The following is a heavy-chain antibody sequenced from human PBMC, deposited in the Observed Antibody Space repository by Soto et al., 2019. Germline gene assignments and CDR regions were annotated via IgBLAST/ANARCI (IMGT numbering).Heavy chain of an antibody. J-gene: IGHJ4*02. CDR2: MNPNSGST. CDR1: GYTFTSYD. Sequence: QVQLVQSGAEVKKPGASVKVSCKASGYTFTSYDINWVRQATGQGLEWMGWMNPNSGSTGYAQKFQGRVTMTRDTSMSTAYLELGSLGSEDTAVFYCASGTGGGSCDAYYFDHWGQGTLVTVSS. V-gene: IGHV1-8*01. CDR3: ASGTGGGSCDAYYFDH. D-gene: IGHD2-15*01.